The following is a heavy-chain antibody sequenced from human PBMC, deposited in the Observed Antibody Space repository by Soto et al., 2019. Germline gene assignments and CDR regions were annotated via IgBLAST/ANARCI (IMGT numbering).Heavy chain of an antibody. CDR3: AMVDNYVTPTPQDV. Sequence: QVQLVQSGDEMKKPGASVRVSCKASGYIFVNYGIAWVRQAPGQGLEWMGWISPYTGDTHSASKVQGRLTMTTDTXXSTAYLDQGSLTSDDTAVYYCAMVDNYVTPTPQDVWGQGTTVTVSS. D-gene: IGHD3-16*01. V-gene: IGHV1-18*01. J-gene: IGHJ6*02. CDR1: GYIFVNYG. CDR2: ISPYTGDT.